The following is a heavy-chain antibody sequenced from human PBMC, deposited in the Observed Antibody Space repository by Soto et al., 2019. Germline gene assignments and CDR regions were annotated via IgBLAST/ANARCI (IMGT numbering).Heavy chain of an antibody. CDR1: GFTFTSNA. Sequence: GGSLRLSCAASGFTFTSNATGWVRQAPGMGLEWVSVISTSGDRAYYADSVKGRFTLSRDNSQNTMYLQMSSLRADDTAIYYCARRAVVAGVIDYWGQGTLVTVSS. CDR2: ISTSGDRA. V-gene: IGHV3-23*01. J-gene: IGHJ4*02. D-gene: IGHD6-19*01. CDR3: ARRAVVAGVIDY.